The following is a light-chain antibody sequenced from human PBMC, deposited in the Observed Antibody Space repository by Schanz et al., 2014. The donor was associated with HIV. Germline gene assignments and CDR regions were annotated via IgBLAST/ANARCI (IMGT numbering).Light chain of an antibody. Sequence: IQMTQSPSTVSTSVGDRVTITCRASQTIGRLLAWYQQKPGRAPKLLIYQASILETGVPSRFSGSGSGTSFTLTITSLQPDDSATYYYQQCVTSPYTFGQGTKLDIK. V-gene: IGKV1-5*03. CDR1: QTIGRL. CDR3: QQCVTSPYT. CDR2: QAS. J-gene: IGKJ2*01.